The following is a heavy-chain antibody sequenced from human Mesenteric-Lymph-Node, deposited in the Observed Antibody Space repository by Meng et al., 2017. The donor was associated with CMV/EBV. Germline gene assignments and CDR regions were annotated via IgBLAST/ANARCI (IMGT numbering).Heavy chain of an antibody. Sequence: SGFTFSNYNMNWVRQAPGKGLEWVSSISTSSTYIYYADSVKGRFTISRDDAKNSLYLQMNSLRAEDTALYYCARNPGTDAFGIWGQGAMVTVSS. V-gene: IGHV3-21*01. CDR1: GFTFSNYN. CDR2: ISTSSTYI. CDR3: ARNPGTDAFGI. D-gene: IGHD3-10*01. J-gene: IGHJ3*02.